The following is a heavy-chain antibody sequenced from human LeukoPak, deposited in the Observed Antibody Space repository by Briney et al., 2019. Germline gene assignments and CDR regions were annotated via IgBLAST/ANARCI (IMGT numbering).Heavy chain of an antibody. J-gene: IGHJ4*02. Sequence: PSETLSLTCTVSGGSISSYYWSWIRQSPGKGLEWIGSIYHSGSTYYNPSLKSRVTISVDTSKNQFSLKLSSVTAADTAVYYCARSDPASLTYFDYWGRGTLVTVSS. CDR1: GGSISSYY. CDR3: ARSDPASLTYFDY. CDR2: IYHSGST. V-gene: IGHV4-59*08.